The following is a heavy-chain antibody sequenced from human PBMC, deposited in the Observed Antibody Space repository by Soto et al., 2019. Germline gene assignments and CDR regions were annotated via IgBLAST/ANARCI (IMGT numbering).Heavy chain of an antibody. V-gene: IGHV1-24*01. J-gene: IGHJ5*02. CDR2: FDPEDGNT. Sequence: ASVKVSCNVSGYTLTELSMHWVRQAPGKGLEWMGGFDPEDGNTNYAQKLQGRVTMTTDTSTSTAYMELRSLRSDDTAVYYCARDNFHYDFWSGYYARAQNWFDPWGQGTLVTVSS. D-gene: IGHD3-3*01. CDR3: ARDNFHYDFWSGYYARAQNWFDP. CDR1: GYTLTELS.